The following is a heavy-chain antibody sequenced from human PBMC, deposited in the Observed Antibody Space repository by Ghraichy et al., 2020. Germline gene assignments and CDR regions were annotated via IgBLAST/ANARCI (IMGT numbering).Heavy chain of an antibody. Sequence: GESLNISCAASGFIFSSYAMIWVRQAPGKGLECVSVISSSGGNTYYADSVKGRFTISRDNSENTLYLQMNSLRAEDTAVYYCAKKSSGYYPFDYWGQGTLVTVSS. V-gene: IGHV3-23*01. J-gene: IGHJ4*02. CDR3: AKKSSGYYPFDY. CDR2: ISSSGGNT. CDR1: GFIFSSYA. D-gene: IGHD3-22*01.